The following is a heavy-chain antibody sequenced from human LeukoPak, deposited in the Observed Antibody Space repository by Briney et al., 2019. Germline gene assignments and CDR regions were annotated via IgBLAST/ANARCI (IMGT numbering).Heavy chain of an antibody. CDR3: ATDLGTYCDDDCYSGNY. J-gene: IGHJ4*02. Sequence: GASVKVSCKASGYTFTDYYMYWVQQAPGKGLEWMGRVDPEDGETIYAEKFQGRVTITADTSTDTAYMELSSLRSEDTAVYYCATDLGTYCDDDCYSGNYWGQGALVTVSS. D-gene: IGHD2-21*01. V-gene: IGHV1-69-2*01. CDR1: GYTFTDYY. CDR2: VDPEDGET.